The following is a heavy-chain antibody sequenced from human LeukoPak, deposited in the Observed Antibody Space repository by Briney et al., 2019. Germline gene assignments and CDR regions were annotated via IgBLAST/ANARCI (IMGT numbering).Heavy chain of an antibody. CDR3: LDGGGWYY. J-gene: IGHJ4*02. D-gene: IGHD6-19*01. CDR1: GFTFSSYG. Sequence: PGGSLRLSCAASGFTFSSYGMSWVRQARGKGLEWVSAISGSGGSTYYADSVKGRFTISRDNSKNTLYLQMNSPRAEDTAVYYCLDGGGWYYWGQGTLVTVSS. V-gene: IGHV3-23*01. CDR2: ISGSGGST.